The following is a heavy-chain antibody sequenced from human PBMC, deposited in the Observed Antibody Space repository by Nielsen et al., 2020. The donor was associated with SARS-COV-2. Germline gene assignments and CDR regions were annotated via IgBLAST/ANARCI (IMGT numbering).Heavy chain of an antibody. CDR2: MNPNSGNT. J-gene: IGHJ6*02. CDR1: GYTFTSYD. CDR3: AREGDDYGVVDV. Sequence: ASVKVSCKASGYTFTSYDINWVRQATGQGLEWMGWMNPNSGNTGYAQKFQGRVTMTRNTSISIAYMELSSLRSEDTAVYYCAREGDDYGVVDVWGQGTTVTVSS. V-gene: IGHV1-8*01. D-gene: IGHD4-17*01.